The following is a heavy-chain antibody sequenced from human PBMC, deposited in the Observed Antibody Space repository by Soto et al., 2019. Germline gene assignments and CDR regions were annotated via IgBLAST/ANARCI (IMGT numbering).Heavy chain of an antibody. CDR2: IYHTGST. Sequence: PSETLSLTCTVSGGSISGVGHYWTWIRQPPGKGLEWIGSIYHTGSTYYSPSLRSRLTISVDTSKSQFSLRLNSVTAADTAVYYCARATGTLRSRNCDYWGQGTLVTVSS. D-gene: IGHD3-9*01. CDR3: ARATGTLRSRNCDY. V-gene: IGHV4-31*03. J-gene: IGHJ4*02. CDR1: GGSISGVGHY.